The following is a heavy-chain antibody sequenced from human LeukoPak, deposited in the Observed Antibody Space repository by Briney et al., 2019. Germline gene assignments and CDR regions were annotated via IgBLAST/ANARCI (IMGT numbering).Heavy chain of an antibody. Sequence: PSETLSLTCTVSGGSISSSSYYWGWIRQPPGKGLEWIGSIYYSGSTYYNPSLKSRVTISVDTSKNQFSLKLSSVTAADTAVYYCARDVLGYYGSGSVVWFDPWGQGTLVTVSS. CDR2: IYYSGST. V-gene: IGHV4-39*07. CDR3: ARDVLGYYGSGSVVWFDP. CDR1: GGSISSSSYY. D-gene: IGHD3-10*01. J-gene: IGHJ5*02.